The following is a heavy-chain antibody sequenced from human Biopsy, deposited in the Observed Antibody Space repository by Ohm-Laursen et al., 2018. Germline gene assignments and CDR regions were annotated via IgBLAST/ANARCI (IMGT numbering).Heavy chain of an antibody. CDR3: ASGKDYFDNSGYPLAPHFDY. D-gene: IGHD3-22*01. V-gene: IGHV4-59*07. CDR2: IRFEDRS. Sequence: SDTLSLTCAVSGGCISNYFWTWIRQPQGQGLEWIGYIRFEDRSCYNSSLNSRVTISADTSKNQFPLRLTSVTDADTAFYHCASGKDYFDNSGYPLAPHFDYWGQGALVTVSS. CDR1: GGCISNYF. J-gene: IGHJ4*02.